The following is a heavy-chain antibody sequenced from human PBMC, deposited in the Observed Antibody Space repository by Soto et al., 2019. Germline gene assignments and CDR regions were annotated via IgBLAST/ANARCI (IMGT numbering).Heavy chain of an antibody. CDR1: GYNFTNYG. CDR2: ISAFNGNT. CDR3: ARDRGVAPPVAGNTHYYYYMDV. D-gene: IGHD6-19*01. J-gene: IGHJ6*03. Sequence: QDQLLQSGAEVKKPGASVTVSCKASGYNFTNYGITRVRQAPGQGLEWMGWISAFNGNTHYAQKLQGRVTMTTDASKSTAYMELRSQRSDDTAVYYCARDRGVAPPVAGNTHYYYYMDVWGKGTTVTVSS. V-gene: IGHV1-18*01.